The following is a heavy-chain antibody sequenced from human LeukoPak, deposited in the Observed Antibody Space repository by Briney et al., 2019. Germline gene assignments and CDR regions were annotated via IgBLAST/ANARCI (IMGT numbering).Heavy chain of an antibody. CDR1: GFTFSSYE. J-gene: IGHJ6*03. CDR3: ARDLLGYNYHYMDV. D-gene: IGHD3-16*02. Sequence: GGSLRLSCAASGFTFSSYEMNWLRQAPGKGLEWVSSISSSSSYIYYADSVKGRFTISRDNAKNSLYLQMNSLKAEDTAVYFCARDLLGYNYHYMDVWGKGTTVTVSS. CDR2: ISSSSSYI. V-gene: IGHV3-21*01.